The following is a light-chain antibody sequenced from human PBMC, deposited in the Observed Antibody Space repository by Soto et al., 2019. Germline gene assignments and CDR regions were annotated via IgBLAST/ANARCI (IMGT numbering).Light chain of an antibody. Sequence: AIQMTQSPSSLSASVGDRVTITCRASLGIRNDLGWYQQKPGKAPKLLIYDASTLESGVPSRFTGRGSGTEFTLTISSLQPEDFATYYCQQYKSYSRMFGQGTKVDI. CDR1: LGIRND. J-gene: IGKJ1*01. V-gene: IGKV1-13*02. CDR3: QQYKSYSRM. CDR2: DAS.